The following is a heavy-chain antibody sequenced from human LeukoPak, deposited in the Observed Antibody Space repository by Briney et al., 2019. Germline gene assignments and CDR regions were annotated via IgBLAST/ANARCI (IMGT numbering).Heavy chain of an antibody. CDR3: ARAVRRGRFLEDRRWFDP. J-gene: IGHJ5*02. V-gene: IGHV4-59*01. CDR1: VGSITRYY. Sequence: PSETLSVTCIDPVGSITRYYARCIRQTPGKGLGRIGHLFYSGSTNYTPSLKSRVTISVDTSKNQFSLKLSSVTAADTAVYYCARAVRRGRFLEDRRWFDPWGQGTLVTVSS. D-gene: IGHD3-3*01. CDR2: LFYSGST.